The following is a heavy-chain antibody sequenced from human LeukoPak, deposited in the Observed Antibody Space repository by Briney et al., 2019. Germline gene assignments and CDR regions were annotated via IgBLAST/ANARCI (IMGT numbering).Heavy chain of an antibody. CDR3: ARVYYDFWSGYYNGLFDY. Sequence: ASVKVSRKASGYTFTSYGISWVRQAPGQGLEWMGWISAYNGNTNYAQKLQGRVTMTTDTSTSTAYMELRSLRSDDTAVYYCARVYYDFWSGYYNGLFDYWGQGTLVTVSS. CDR1: GYTFTSYG. V-gene: IGHV1-18*01. D-gene: IGHD3-3*01. J-gene: IGHJ4*02. CDR2: ISAYNGNT.